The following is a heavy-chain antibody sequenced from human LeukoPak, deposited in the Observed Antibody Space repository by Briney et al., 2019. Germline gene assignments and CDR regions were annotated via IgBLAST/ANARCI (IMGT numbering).Heavy chain of an antibody. CDR1: GFTFSNAW. CDR3: TTGIAAAGIVRLARKIYYIDV. D-gene: IGHD6-13*01. CDR2: IKSKTDGGTT. V-gene: IGHV3-15*01. J-gene: IGHJ6*03. Sequence: GGSLRLSCAASGFTFSNAWMSWVRQAPGKGLEWVGRIKSKTDGGTTDYAAPVKGRFTISRDDSKNTLYLQMNSLKTEDTAVYYCTTGIAAAGIVRLARKIYYIDVWGKGTTVTVSS.